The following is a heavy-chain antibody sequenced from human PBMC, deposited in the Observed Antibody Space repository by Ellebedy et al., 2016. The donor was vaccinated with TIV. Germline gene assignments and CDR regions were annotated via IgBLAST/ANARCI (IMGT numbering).Heavy chain of an antibody. CDR1: GYTLTELS. CDR2: FDPEDGET. J-gene: IGHJ6*02. Sequence: ASVKVSXKVSGYTLTELSMHWVRQAPGKGLEWMGGFDPEDGETIYAQKFQGRVTMTEDTSTDTAYMELSSLRSEDTAVYYCATVMAASNYYYYYGMDVWGQGTTVTVSS. D-gene: IGHD2-15*01. V-gene: IGHV1-24*01. CDR3: ATVMAASNYYYYYGMDV.